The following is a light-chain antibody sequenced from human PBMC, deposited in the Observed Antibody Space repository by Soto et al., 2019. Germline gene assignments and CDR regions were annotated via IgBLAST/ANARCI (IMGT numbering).Light chain of an antibody. Sequence: DLQMTQSPSSVSASVGDRVTITCRASQGISSLLAWYQQKPGKAPNLLIHTASSLQSGVPSRFSGSGSGTDFTLTISSLQPEDFATYYCQQANTFPLTFGGGTKVEIK. V-gene: IGKV1-12*01. CDR2: TAS. CDR1: QGISSL. J-gene: IGKJ4*01. CDR3: QQANTFPLT.